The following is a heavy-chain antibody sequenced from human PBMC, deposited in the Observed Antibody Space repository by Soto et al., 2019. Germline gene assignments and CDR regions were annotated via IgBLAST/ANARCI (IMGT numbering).Heavy chain of an antibody. D-gene: IGHD2-8*01. Sequence: QVQLVESGGGVVQPGRSLRLSCAASGFTFSSYAMHWVRQAPGKGLEWVAVISYDGSNKYYADSVKGRFTISRDNSKNTLYLQMNRLRAEDPAVYYYAREDIVLMVYAAEFDYWGQGTLVTVSS. J-gene: IGHJ4*02. CDR1: GFTFSSYA. CDR3: AREDIVLMVYAAEFDY. V-gene: IGHV3-30-3*01. CDR2: ISYDGSNK.